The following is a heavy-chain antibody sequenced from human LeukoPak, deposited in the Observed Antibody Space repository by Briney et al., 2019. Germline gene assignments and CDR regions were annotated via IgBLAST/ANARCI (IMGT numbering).Heavy chain of an antibody. Sequence: ASVKVSCKASGHTFTTYGISWVRQAPGQGLEWMGWITGYNGNTKYVQKFQGRVTMTTDTPTTTAYMGLRNLRSDDTAVYYCARDSRSLDAFDIWGQGTMVTVSS. CDR3: ARDSRSLDAFDI. CDR2: ITGYNGNT. CDR1: GHTFTTYG. V-gene: IGHV1-18*01. J-gene: IGHJ3*02.